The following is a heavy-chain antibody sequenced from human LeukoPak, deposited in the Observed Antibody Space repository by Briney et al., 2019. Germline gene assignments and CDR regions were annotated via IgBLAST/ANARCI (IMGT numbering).Heavy chain of an antibody. Sequence: GGSLRLSCAASGFTSGFTFSTYAMSWVRQAPGKGLEWVSAISGSGGTTYYADSVKGRFTISRGNSKNTLYLQMNNLRAEDASIYYCAKSYSDNWYSFDYVGQGTLVTVSS. V-gene: IGHV3-23*01. J-gene: IGHJ4*02. D-gene: IGHD1-20*01. CDR3: AKSYSDNWYSFDY. CDR1: GFTFSTYA. CDR2: ISGSGGTT.